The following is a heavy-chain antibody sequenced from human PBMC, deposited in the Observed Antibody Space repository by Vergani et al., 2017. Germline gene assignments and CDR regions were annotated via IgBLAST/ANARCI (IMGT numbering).Heavy chain of an antibody. D-gene: IGHD3-10*01. CDR1: GYSFTNYA. Sequence: QVQLVQSGSELKKPGASVKISCKPSGYSFTNYAINWLRQAPGQGLEWMGKINTNTGNPTYAQGFTGRFVFSLDRPASAANLQISGLKTEDTAVYFCARLRSAVVRGVQGATYYYCGLDVWGQGTTVNVSS. V-gene: IGHV7-4-1*02. CDR3: ARLRSAVVRGVQGATYYYCGLDV. CDR2: INTNTGNP. J-gene: IGHJ6*02.